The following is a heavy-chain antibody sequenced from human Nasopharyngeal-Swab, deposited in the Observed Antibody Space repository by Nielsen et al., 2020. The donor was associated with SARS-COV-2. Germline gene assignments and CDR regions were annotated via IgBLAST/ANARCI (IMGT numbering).Heavy chain of an antibody. Sequence: SLKISCAASGFTFDAMHWVRQAPGKGLEWDSGISWNSGSIGYADSVKGRFTISRDNAKNSLYLQMNSLRAEDTALYYCAKIASGTSNYFDYWGQGTLVTVSS. CDR2: ISWNSGSI. CDR3: AKIASGTSNYFDY. V-gene: IGHV3-9*01. J-gene: IGHJ4*02. CDR1: GFTFDA. D-gene: IGHD1-1*01.